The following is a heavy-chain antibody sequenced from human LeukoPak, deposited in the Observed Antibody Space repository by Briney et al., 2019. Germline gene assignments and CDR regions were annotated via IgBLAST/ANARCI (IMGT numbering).Heavy chain of an antibody. CDR2: INPKRGDT. V-gene: IGHV1-2*02. CDR3: VRDIAGSEYDNSGVY. Sequence: ASLKVSCTASGYTFTGYYIHWVRQAPGQGLEWMGWINPKRGDTDYAQRFQGRITMARDTSMSTAFRELYSLTSDDTAVYYCVRDIAGSEYDNSGVYWGQGTLVTVS. D-gene: IGHD3-22*01. CDR1: GYTFTGYY. J-gene: IGHJ4*02.